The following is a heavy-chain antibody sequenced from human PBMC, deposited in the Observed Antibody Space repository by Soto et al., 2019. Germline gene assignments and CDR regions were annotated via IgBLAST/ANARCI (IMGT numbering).Heavy chain of an antibody. J-gene: IGHJ4*02. V-gene: IGHV3-11*01. CDR1: GFTFSDYY. Sequence: KPGGSLRLSCAASGFTFSDYYMSWIRQAPGKGLEWVSYISSSGTTIYYADSLKGRFTISRDNAKKSLYLQMNSLRAEDTAVYYCARVVDSAYYPDCWGQGTLVTVSS. CDR2: ISSSGTTI. D-gene: IGHD3-22*01. CDR3: ARVVDSAYYPDC.